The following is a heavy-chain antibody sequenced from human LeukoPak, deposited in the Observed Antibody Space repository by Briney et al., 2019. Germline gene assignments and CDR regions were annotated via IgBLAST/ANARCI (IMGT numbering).Heavy chain of an antibody. Sequence: PSETLSLTCTVSGGSISSGSYYWSWIRQPAGKGLEWIGRIYTSGSTNYNPSLKSRVTISVDTSKNQFSLKLSSVTAADTAVYYCARDKNDYVDYWGQGTLVTVSS. CDR1: GGSISSGSYY. CDR3: ARDKNDYVDY. J-gene: IGHJ4*02. CDR2: IYTSGST. V-gene: IGHV4-61*02.